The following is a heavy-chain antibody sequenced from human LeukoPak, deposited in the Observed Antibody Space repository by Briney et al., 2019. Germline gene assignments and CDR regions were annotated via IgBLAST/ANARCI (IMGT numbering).Heavy chain of an antibody. Sequence: GGSLRLSCAASGFTFSSYAMHWVRQAPGKGLEWVAVVSYDGSNKYYADSVKGRFTISRDNSKNTLYLQMNSLRAEDTAVYYCAKGYCSDTNCQTRLGLDYWGQGTLVTVSS. CDR3: AKGYCSDTNCQTRLGLDY. CDR2: VSYDGSNK. CDR1: GFTFSSYA. J-gene: IGHJ4*02. D-gene: IGHD2-15*01. V-gene: IGHV3-30-3*01.